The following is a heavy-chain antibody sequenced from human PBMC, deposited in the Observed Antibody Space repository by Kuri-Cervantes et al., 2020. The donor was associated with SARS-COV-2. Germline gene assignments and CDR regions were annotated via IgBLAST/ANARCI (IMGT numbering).Heavy chain of an antibody. D-gene: IGHD3-10*01. V-gene: IGHV1-2*04. CDR2: INPNSGGT. Sequence: ASVKVSCKASGYTFSGGYYMYWVRQAPGQGLEWMGWINPNSGGTNYAQNFQGWVTMTRDTSISTAYMELSRPRSDDTAVYYCARGMVRGIIQYYYYAMDVWGQGTTVTVSS. CDR3: ARGMVRGIIQYYYYAMDV. CDR1: GYTFSGGYY. J-gene: IGHJ6*02.